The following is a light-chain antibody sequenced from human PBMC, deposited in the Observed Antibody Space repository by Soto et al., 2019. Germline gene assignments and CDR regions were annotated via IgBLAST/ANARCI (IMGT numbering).Light chain of an antibody. V-gene: IGKV4-1*01. CDR2: WVS. CDR3: LQQLNLPRT. Sequence: DMVMTQTPDSLAVSLGERATLNCKSSQSVLYSSNNRTYLAWYQQKPGQPPKLLIYWVSTRESGVPDRFSGSWSGTDFTLTVIVLQAEDVAVSYCLQQLNLPRTFGQGNKREIK. J-gene: IGKJ2*01. CDR1: QSVLYSSNNRTY.